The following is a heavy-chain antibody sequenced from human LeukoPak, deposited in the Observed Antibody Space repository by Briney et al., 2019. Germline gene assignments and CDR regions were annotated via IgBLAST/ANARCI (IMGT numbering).Heavy chain of an antibody. D-gene: IGHD6-19*01. V-gene: IGHV3-7*01. J-gene: IGHJ5*02. Sequence: PGGSLRLSFASSRCTFSNYWMSWLRQAPGKGLDGVANIKEDGSEKYYVDSVKGRFTISRDNAKNSLYLQMNSLRAEDTAVYYCARDYGVAGLFDPWGQGTLVTVSS. CDR1: RCTFSNYW. CDR3: ARDYGVAGLFDP. CDR2: IKEDGSEK.